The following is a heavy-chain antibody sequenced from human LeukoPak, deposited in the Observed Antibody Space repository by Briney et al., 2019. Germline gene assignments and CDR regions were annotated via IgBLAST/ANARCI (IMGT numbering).Heavy chain of an antibody. Sequence: PGGSLRLSCAASGFTFSSYGMHWVRQAPGKGLEWVAFIRYDGSNKYYADSVKGRFTISRDNSKNTLYLQMNSLRAEDTAVYYCAKDVHSSGWDGELGYFDYWGQGTLVTVSS. CDR2: IRYDGSNK. J-gene: IGHJ4*02. CDR3: AKDVHSSGWDGELGYFDY. V-gene: IGHV3-30*02. D-gene: IGHD6-19*01. CDR1: GFTFSSYG.